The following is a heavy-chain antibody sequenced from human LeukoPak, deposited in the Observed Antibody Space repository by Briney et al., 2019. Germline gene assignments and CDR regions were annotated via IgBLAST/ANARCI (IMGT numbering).Heavy chain of an antibody. J-gene: IGHJ4*02. Sequence: GGSLRLSCAASGFTFSSYWISWVRQAPGKGLEWMANIKQDGSEKYYVDSVKGRFTISRGNAKNSLYLQMNSLRAEDTAVYYCAREAVVTTNYYFDYWGQGTLVTVSS. D-gene: IGHD2-21*02. CDR2: IKQDGSEK. CDR1: GFTFSSYW. CDR3: AREAVVTTNYYFDY. V-gene: IGHV3-7*01.